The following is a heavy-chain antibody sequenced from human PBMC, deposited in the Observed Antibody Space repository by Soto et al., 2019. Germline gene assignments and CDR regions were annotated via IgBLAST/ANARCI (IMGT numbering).Heavy chain of an antibody. CDR2: INAGNGNT. Sequence: GASVKVSCKASGYTFTSYAMHWVRQAPGQRLEWMGWINAGNGNTKYSQKFQGRVTITRDTSASTAYMELSSLRSEDTAVYYCAREPTYYYGSGSYFSYYYYGMEVWGQGTTGTVSS. CDR1: GYTFTSYA. D-gene: IGHD3-10*01. V-gene: IGHV1-3*01. J-gene: IGHJ6*02. CDR3: AREPTYYYGSGSYFSYYYYGMEV.